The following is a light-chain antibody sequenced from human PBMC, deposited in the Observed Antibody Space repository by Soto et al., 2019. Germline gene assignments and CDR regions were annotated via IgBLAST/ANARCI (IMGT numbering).Light chain of an antibody. V-gene: IGKV1-5*03. Sequence: DIQMTQSPSTLSASVGDRVTITCRASQSISSWLAWYQQKPGKAPKLLIYKASSFKSGVPSRFSGSGSGTEFTLTISSLQPDDLATYYCQQYNSYRTFGQGTKVEIK. CDR3: QQYNSYRT. CDR1: QSISSW. CDR2: KAS. J-gene: IGKJ1*01.